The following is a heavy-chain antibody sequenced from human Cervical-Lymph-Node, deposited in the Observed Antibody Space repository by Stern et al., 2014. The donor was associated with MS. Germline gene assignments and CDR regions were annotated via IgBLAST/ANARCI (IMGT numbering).Heavy chain of an antibody. D-gene: IGHD3-22*01. CDR3: AREATRIIVGIDY. V-gene: IGHV1-2*06. Sequence: VQLVESGAKMKKPGASVKVSCKASGYDFTGFLIHWVRQVPGQGLEWIGLLNPNSDDPAYAQDVQDRVTLTRDTSISTAYLELSRLTSADTAVYYCAREATRIIVGIDYWGQGTQVTVSS. J-gene: IGHJ4*02. CDR2: LNPNSDDP. CDR1: GYDFTGFL.